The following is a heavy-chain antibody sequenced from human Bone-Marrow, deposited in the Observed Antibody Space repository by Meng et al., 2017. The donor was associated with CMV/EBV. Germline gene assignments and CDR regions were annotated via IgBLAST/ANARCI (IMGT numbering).Heavy chain of an antibody. CDR3: AIHRGYYYGRDV. CDR2: IYYSGST. CDR1: GGSVSSGSYY. Sequence: SETLSLTCTVPGGSVSSGSYYWSWIRQPPGKGLEWIGYIYYSGSTNYNPSLKSRVTISVDTSKNQFSLKLSSVTAADTAVYYCAIHRGYYYGRDVWDQGTTVTVSS. D-gene: IGHD1-14*01. J-gene: IGHJ6*02. V-gene: IGHV4-61*01.